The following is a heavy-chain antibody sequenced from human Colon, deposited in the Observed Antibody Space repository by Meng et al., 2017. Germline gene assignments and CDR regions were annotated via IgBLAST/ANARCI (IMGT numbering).Heavy chain of an antibody. Sequence: VQLQESGLGLVKPSGSLSLTCAVAGDYIRSSKWWSWVRKPPVRGLEWIGEIYHSGSTNYNPSLKNRLSLTVDKSKNQFSLTLHSMTAADTAVYYCARVIYASGNMAHLDCWGQGTLVTVSS. J-gene: IGHJ4*02. CDR1: GDYIRSSKW. CDR2: IYHSGST. D-gene: IGHD3-10*01. V-gene: IGHV4-4*02. CDR3: ARVIYASGNMAHLDC.